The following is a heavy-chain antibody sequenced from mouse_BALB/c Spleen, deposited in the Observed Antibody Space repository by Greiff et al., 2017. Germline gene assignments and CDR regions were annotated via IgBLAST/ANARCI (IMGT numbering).Heavy chain of an antibody. J-gene: IGHJ3*01. V-gene: IGHV1S29*02. Sequence: VQLVESGPELVKPGASVKISCKASGYTFTDYNMHWVKQSHGKSLEWIGYIYPYNGGTGYNQKFKSKATLTVDNSSSTAYMELRSLTSEDSAVYYCARLKYGNYGWFAYWGQGTLVTVSA. CDR3: ARLKYGNYGWFAY. D-gene: IGHD2-10*02. CDR1: GYTFTDYN. CDR2: IYPYNGGT.